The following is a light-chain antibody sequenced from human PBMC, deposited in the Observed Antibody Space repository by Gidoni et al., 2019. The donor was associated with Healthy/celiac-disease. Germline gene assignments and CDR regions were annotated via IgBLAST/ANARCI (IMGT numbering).Light chain of an antibody. CDR1: QSVSSN. J-gene: IGKJ1*01. Sequence: EIVMTQSPATLSVSPGERATLSCRASQSVSSNLAWYQQKPGQAPRLLIYGASTRATGIPARFSGGGSGTEFTLTISSLQSEDFAVYYCQQYNNWPETFGQXTKVEI. CDR3: QQYNNWPET. V-gene: IGKV3-15*01. CDR2: GAS.